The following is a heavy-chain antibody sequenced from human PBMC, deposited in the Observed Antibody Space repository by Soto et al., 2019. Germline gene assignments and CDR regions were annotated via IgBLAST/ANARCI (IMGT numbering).Heavy chain of an antibody. CDR2: IDPSDSYT. Sequence: PGESLKISCKGSGYSFTSYWISWVRQMPGKGLEWMGRIDPSDSYTNYSPSFQGHVTISADKSISTAYLQWSSLKASDTAMYYCATMGSITGTIGLFDSWGQGALVTVSS. V-gene: IGHV5-10-1*01. CDR1: GYSFTSYW. CDR3: ATMGSITGTIGLFDS. D-gene: IGHD1-7*01. J-gene: IGHJ5*01.